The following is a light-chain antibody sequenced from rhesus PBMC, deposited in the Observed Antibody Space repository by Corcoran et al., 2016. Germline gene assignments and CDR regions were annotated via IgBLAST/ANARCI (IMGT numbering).Light chain of an antibody. CDR3: QQYDDLPCS. V-gene: IGKV3-42*02. CDR2: GAS. CDR1: QSVTSS. Sequence: EIVMTQSPATLSLSPGERATRSCRASQSVTSSLAWYQQKPGQAPRLLIYGASSRATGIPDRFSGSGSWTDYTLTISSLQPDDFATYFFQQYDDLPCSFGRGTKVEI. J-gene: IGKJ2*01.